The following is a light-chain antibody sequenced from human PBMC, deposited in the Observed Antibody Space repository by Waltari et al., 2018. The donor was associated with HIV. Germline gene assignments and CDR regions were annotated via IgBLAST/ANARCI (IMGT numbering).Light chain of an antibody. CDR1: STNIGAGSD. J-gene: IGLJ2*01. Sequence: QSVLTQPPSVSGAPGQRVTISCTGCSTNIGAGSDVHWYQQLPGTAPKPLIYGNSNRPSGVPDRFSGSKSGTSASLAITGLQAEDEADYYCQSYDSSLSVLFGGGTKLTVL. V-gene: IGLV1-40*01. CDR2: GNS. CDR3: QSYDSSLSVL.